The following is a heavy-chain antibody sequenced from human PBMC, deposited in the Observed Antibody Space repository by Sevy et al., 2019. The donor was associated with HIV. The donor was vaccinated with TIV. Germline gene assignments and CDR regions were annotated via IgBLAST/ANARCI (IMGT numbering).Heavy chain of an antibody. V-gene: IGHV3-30*04. D-gene: IGHD4-17*01. CDR3: ARAMTTVTTLMGFDY. CDR1: GFTFSSYA. J-gene: IGHJ4*02. CDR2: ISYDGSNK. Sequence: QLGGSLRLSCAASGFTFSSYAMHWVRQAPGKGLEWVAVISYDGSNKYYADSVKGRFTISRDNSKNTLYLQMNSLRAEDTAVYYCARAMTTVTTLMGFDYWGQGTLVTVSS.